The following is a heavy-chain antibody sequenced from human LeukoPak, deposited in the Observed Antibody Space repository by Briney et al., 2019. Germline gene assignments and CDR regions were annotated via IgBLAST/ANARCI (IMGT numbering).Heavy chain of an antibody. CDR1: GFTFSSYG. J-gene: IGHJ3*02. CDR2: IRYDGSNK. Sequence: PGGSLRLSCAASGFTFSSYGMHWVRQAPGKGLEWVAFIRYDGSNKYYADSVKGRFTISRDNSKNTLYLQMNSLRAEDTAVYYCARFWRDMDAFDIWGQGTMVTVSS. D-gene: IGHD3-3*01. CDR3: ARFWRDMDAFDI. V-gene: IGHV3-30*02.